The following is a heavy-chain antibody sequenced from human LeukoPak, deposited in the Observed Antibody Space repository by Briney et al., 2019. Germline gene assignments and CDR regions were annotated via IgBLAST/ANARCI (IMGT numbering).Heavy chain of an antibody. D-gene: IGHD4-23*01. V-gene: IGHV3-49*04. J-gene: IGHJ6*03. CDR3: STVDLYYYYMDV. Sequence: HAGGSLRLSCTASGFTFGDYAMSWVRQAPGKGLEWVGFIRSKAYGGTTEYAASVKGRFTISRDDSKSIAYLQMNSLKTEDTAVYYCSTVDLYYYYMDVWGKGTTVTVSS. CDR1: GFTFGDYA. CDR2: IRSKAYGGTT.